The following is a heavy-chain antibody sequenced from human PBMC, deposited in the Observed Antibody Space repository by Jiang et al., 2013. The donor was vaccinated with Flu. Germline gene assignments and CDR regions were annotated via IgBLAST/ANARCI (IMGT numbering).Heavy chain of an antibody. J-gene: IGHJ4*02. CDR2: IRSKANSYAT. D-gene: IGHD6-19*01. V-gene: IGHV3-73*01. CDR1: GFTFTGSA. Sequence: VQLLESGGDLVQPGGSLTLSCAASGFTFTGSAVHWVRQASGKGLEWVGRIRSKANSYATAYAASVKGRFTISRDDSQNTAYLQMNSLKTEDTAVYYCIPGAEGWSTVDYWGQGTLVTVSS. CDR3: IPGAEGWSTVDY.